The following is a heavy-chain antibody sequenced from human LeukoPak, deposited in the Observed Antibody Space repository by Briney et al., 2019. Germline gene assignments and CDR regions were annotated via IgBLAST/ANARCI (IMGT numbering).Heavy chain of an antibody. J-gene: IGHJ4*02. D-gene: IGHD2-15*01. CDR1: GGSISYSNW. Sequence: SETLSLTCAVSGGSISYSNWWSWVRQPPGKRLEWIGEIYHTGNTNYNPSLKSRVTISVDKSKNQFSLKLSSATAADTAVYYCATGYCSGGSCYLDYWGQGTLVTVSS. CDR3: ATGYCSGGSCYLDY. CDR2: IYHTGNT. V-gene: IGHV4-4*02.